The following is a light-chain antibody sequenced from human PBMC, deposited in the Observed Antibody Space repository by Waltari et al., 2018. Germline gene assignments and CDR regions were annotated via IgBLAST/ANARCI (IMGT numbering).Light chain of an antibody. CDR1: QSVSSSY. CDR3: QQYGSSPPRT. CDR2: GAS. Sequence: EIELTQSPGTLSLSPGERATLSCRASQSVSSSYLAWYQQKPGQAPRLLIYGASSRGTGIPDRFSGSGSGTDFTLTISRLEPEDFAVYYCQQYGSSPPRTFGQGTKVEIK. J-gene: IGKJ1*01. V-gene: IGKV3-20*01.